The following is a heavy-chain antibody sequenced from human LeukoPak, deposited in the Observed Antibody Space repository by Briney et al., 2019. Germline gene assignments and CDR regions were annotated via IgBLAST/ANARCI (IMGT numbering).Heavy chain of an antibody. CDR2: IIPIFGTA. V-gene: IGHV1-69*13. J-gene: IGHJ3*02. CDR3: ARGVNCSGGSCYPYIGAFDI. CDR1: GGTFSSYA. D-gene: IGHD2-15*01. Sequence: SVKVSCKASGGTFSSYAISWVRQAPGQGLEWMGGIIPIFGTADYGQKFQGRVTITADESTSTAYMELSSLRSEDTAVYYCARGVNCSGGSCYPYIGAFDIWGQGTMVTVSS.